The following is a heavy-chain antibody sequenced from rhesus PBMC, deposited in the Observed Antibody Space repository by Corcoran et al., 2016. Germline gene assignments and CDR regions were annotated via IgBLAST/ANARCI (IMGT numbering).Heavy chain of an antibody. CDR3: ARGGIYYFDY. CDR2: ITYSGRT. J-gene: IGHJ4*01. CDR1: GYSISGYY. V-gene: IGHV4-122*02. Sequence: QVQLQESGPGLVKPSETLSLTCAVSGYSISGYYWSWIRQAPGKGLEWIGYITYSGRTSYNPSLKSRVTISRDTAQNQYSLKLGSVTAADTAVYYCARGGIYYFDYWGQGVLVTVSS. D-gene: IGHD2-15*01.